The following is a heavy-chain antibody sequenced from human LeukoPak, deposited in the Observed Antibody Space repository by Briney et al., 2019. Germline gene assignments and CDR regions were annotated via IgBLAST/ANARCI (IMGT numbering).Heavy chain of an antibody. V-gene: IGHV3-43*02. CDR3: AKDIGSGWSFDY. D-gene: IGHD6-19*01. J-gene: IGHJ4*02. CDR1: GFTFHNYT. CDR2: IKGNGDTT. Sequence: GGPLRLSCAASGFTFHNYTMHWVRQAPGKGLEWVSLIKGNGDTTYNADSVKGRFTISRDNSKNSLYLQINSLRTEDTALYYCAKDIGSGWSFDYWGQGTLVTVSS.